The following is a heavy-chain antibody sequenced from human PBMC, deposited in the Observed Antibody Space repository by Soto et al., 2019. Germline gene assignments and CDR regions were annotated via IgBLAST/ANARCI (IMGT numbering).Heavy chain of an antibody. CDR1: GYTFTSYA. D-gene: IGHD5-12*01. J-gene: IGHJ5*02. Sequence: WASVKVSCKASGYTFTSYAMHWVRQAPGQRLEWMGWINAGNGNTKYSQKFQGRVTITRDTSASTAYMELSSLRSEDTAVYYCARVGLRSPNWFDPWGQGTLVTVSS. CDR3: ARVGLRSPNWFDP. V-gene: IGHV1-3*01. CDR2: INAGNGNT.